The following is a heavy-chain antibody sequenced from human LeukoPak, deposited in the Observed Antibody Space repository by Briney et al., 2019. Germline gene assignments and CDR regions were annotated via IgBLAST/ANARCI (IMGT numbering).Heavy chain of an antibody. D-gene: IGHD3-9*01. CDR3: ASARFDWLPFDY. J-gene: IGHJ4*02. CDR2: IYYSGST. V-gene: IGHV4-31*03. CDR1: GGSISSGGYY. Sequence: SQTLSLTCTVSGGSISSGGYYWSWIRQHPGKGLEWIGYIYYSGSTYYNPSLKSRVTISVDTSKNQFSLKLSPVTAADTAVYYCASARFDWLPFDYWGQGTLVTVSS.